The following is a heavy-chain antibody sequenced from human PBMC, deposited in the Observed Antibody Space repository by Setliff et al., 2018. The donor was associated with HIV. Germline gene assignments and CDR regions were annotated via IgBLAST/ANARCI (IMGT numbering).Heavy chain of an antibody. CDR3: AKDSSRIVSTINGGYFDY. V-gene: IGHV3-23*01. D-gene: IGHD5-12*01. CDR2: VSGSGDYT. Sequence: GGSLRLSCAASGFSFSDYAMSWVRQAPGKGLEWVSAVSGSGDYTYYPDSLKGRFTVSRDNSKNTLCLQMNSLRAEDTALYYCAKDSSRIVSTINGGYFDYWGQGTLVTVSS. CDR1: GFSFSDYA. J-gene: IGHJ4*02.